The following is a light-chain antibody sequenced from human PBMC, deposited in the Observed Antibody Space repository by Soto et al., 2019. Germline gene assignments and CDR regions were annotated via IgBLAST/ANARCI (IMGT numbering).Light chain of an antibody. CDR1: QSVSSNY. J-gene: IGKJ1*01. V-gene: IGKV3-20*01. CDR2: GAS. CDR3: QQYDTSPRT. Sequence: EVMLTQSPGTLSLSPGERATLSCRASQSVSSNYLAWYQQKSGQAPRLLIYGASNMATGIPDRFSGSGSGTDFTLTIRRLEPEDFALYYCQQYDTSPRTFGQGTKVQFK.